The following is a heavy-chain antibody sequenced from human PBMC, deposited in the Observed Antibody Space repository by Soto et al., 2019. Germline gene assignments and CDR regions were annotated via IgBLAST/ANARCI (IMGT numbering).Heavy chain of an antibody. CDR3: ARDDLAVAGTEGGYGMDV. V-gene: IGHV1-3*01. J-gene: IGHJ6*02. CDR1: GYTFTSYA. CDR2: INAGNGNI. Sequence: GASVKVSCKASGYTFTSYAMHWVRQAPGQRLEWMGWINAGNGNIKYSQKIQGRVTITRDTSASTAYIKQSILRSKDTAVYYCARDDLAVAGTEGGYGMDVWGQGTTVTVSS. D-gene: IGHD6-19*01.